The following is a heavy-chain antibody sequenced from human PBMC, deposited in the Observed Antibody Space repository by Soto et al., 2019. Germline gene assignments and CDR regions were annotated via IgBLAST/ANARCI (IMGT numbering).Heavy chain of an antibody. J-gene: IGHJ4*02. V-gene: IGHV4-30-4*08. CDR2: IYYSGST. Sequence: SETLSLTCTVSGDSISSGDSYWSWIRQHPGKGLEWIGYIYYSGSTYYNPSLNSRVIISVDTSKNQFSLKLSSVTAADTAVYYCARLRRTNYGGNSDYWGQGTLVTVSS. D-gene: IGHD4-17*01. CDR3: ARLRRTNYGGNSDY. CDR1: GDSISSGDSY.